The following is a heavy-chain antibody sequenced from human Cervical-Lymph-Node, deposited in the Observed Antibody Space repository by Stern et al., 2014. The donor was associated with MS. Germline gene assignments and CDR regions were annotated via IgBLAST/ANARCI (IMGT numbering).Heavy chain of an antibody. J-gene: IGHJ6*02. V-gene: IGHV1-2*02. CDR1: GYSFTDFN. CDR3: ATDGGSSFQMDV. CDR2: ISPHTGGA. Sequence: QVQLVESGAEVKKPGASVKVSCKASGYSFTDFNTHWVRQAPGQGLEWMGGISPHTGGAKYAQKFQGRVTMTRDTSITTAYMELDRLTSDDTAVYYCATDGGSSFQMDVWGQGTTVTVSS. D-gene: IGHD6-13*01.